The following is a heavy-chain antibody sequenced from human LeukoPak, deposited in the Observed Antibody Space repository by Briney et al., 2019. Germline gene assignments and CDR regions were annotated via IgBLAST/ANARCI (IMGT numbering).Heavy chain of an antibody. D-gene: IGHD6-13*01. J-gene: IGHJ5*02. V-gene: IGHV5-10-1*01. Sequence: GGSLKISCQASGYSFSKYWISWVRQMPGKGLEWMGRFDPEDSYTNYNPSFGGHVTISADKSISTAYLEWTNLKPSDTAIYYCARGGYSSTWYYWFDPWGQGTLVTVSS. CDR3: ARGGYSSTWYYWFDP. CDR2: FDPEDSYT. CDR1: GYSFSKYW.